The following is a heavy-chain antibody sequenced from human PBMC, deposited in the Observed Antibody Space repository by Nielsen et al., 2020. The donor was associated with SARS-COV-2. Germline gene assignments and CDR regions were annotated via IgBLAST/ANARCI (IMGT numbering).Heavy chain of an antibody. CDR2: ISYDGGNK. J-gene: IGHJ4*02. CDR1: GFTFSTYG. Sequence: GESLKISCAASGFTFSTYGMHWVRQAPGKGLEWVAAISYDGGNKYYVDSVKGRLTISRDNSKNTLYLQMSSLREEDTAVYYCAKDWTAIVVVPSGGVDYWGQGTLVTVSS. CDR3: AKDWTAIVVVPSGGVDY. V-gene: IGHV3-30*18. D-gene: IGHD2-15*01.